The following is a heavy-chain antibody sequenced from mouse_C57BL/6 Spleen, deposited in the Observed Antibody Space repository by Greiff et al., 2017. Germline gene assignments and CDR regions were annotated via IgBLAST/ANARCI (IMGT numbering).Heavy chain of an antibody. CDR2: IRLKSDNYAT. Sequence: EVKVEESRGGLVQPGGSMKLSCVASGFTFSNYWMNWVRQSPEKGLEWVAQIRLKSDNYATHYAESVKGRFTISREDSKSSVYLQMNNLRAEDTGIYYCTGDSSSYGYYAMDYWGQGTSVTVSS. CDR1: GFTFSNYW. J-gene: IGHJ4*01. CDR3: TGDSSSYGYYAMDY. D-gene: IGHD1-1*01. V-gene: IGHV6-3*01.